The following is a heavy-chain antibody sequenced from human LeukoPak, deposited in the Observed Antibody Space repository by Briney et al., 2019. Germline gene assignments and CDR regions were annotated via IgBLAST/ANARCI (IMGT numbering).Heavy chain of an antibody. CDR2: IIPIFGTA. D-gene: IGHD3-22*01. CDR3: ARAENYYDSSGYYLPLGY. V-gene: IGHV1-69*05. CDR1: GGTFSSYA. J-gene: IGHJ4*02. Sequence: SVKVSCKASGGTFSSYAISWVRQAPGQGLEWMGGIIPIFGTANYAQKFQGRATITTDESTSTAYMELSSLRSEDTAVYYCARAENYYDSSGYYLPLGYWGQGTLVTVSS.